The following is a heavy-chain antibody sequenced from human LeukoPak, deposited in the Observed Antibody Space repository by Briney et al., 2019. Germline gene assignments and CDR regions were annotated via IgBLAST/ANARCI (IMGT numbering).Heavy chain of an antibody. J-gene: IGHJ3*02. CDR3: ARGAYCSSTSCTTYQADAFDI. D-gene: IGHD2-2*01. V-gene: IGHV1-69*04. CDR1: GGTFSSYA. Sequence: SVKVSCMASGGTFSSYAFSWVRQAPGLGLEWMGRIIPIFGIANYAQKFQGRVTITADKSTSTAYMELSSLRSEDTAVYYCARGAYCSSTSCTTYQADAFDIWGQGTMVTVSS. CDR2: IIPIFGIA.